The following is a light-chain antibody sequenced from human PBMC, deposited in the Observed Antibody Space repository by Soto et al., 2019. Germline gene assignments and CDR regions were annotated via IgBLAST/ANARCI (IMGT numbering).Light chain of an antibody. Sequence: DIQMTQSPSSLSASVGDRVTITCRASQSISSYLNWYQQKPGKAPKLLIYAASSLQSGVPSRFSGSGSGTEFTLTISSLQSEDFAVYYCQQRSNWATFGPGTTGDIK. CDR2: AAS. J-gene: IGKJ3*01. CDR3: QQRSNWAT. CDR1: QSISSY. V-gene: IGKV1-39*01.